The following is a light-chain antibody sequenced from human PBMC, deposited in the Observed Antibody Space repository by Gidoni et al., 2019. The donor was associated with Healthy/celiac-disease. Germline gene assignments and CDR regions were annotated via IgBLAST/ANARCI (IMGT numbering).Light chain of an antibody. CDR3: QQRSNWLFT. CDR2: DAS. CDR1: QSVSSY. V-gene: IGKV3-11*01. J-gene: IGKJ3*01. Sequence: EIVLTQSPATLSLSPGERATLSCRASQSVSSYLAGYQQQPGQAPRLLIYDASNRATGIPARFSGSGSGTDFTLTISSLEPEDFAVYYCQQRSNWLFTFGPGTKVDIK.